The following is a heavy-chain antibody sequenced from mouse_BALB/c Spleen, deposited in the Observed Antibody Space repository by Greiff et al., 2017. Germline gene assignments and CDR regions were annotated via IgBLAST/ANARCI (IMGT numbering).Heavy chain of an antibody. Sequence: QVQLQQSGAELAKPGASVKMSCKASGYTFTSYWMHWVKQRPGQGLEWIGYINPSTGYTEYNQKFKDKATLTADKSSSTAYIQLSSLTSEDSAVYYCASYYGIADWGQGTLVTVSA. CDR3: ASYYGIAD. V-gene: IGHV1-7*01. D-gene: IGHD2-1*01. J-gene: IGHJ3*01. CDR2: INPSTGYT. CDR1: GYTFTSYW.